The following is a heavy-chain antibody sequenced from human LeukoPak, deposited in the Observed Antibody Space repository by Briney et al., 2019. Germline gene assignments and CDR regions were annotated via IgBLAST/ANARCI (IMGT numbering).Heavy chain of an antibody. Sequence: SETLSLTCTVSGGSISSYYWSWIRQPPGKGLEWIGYIYYSGSTNYNPSLKSRVTISVDTSKNQFSLKLSSVTAADTAVYYCASLPTKRITMVRGVIQLGRFDYWGQGTLGTVSP. V-gene: IGHV4-59*08. CDR3: ASLPTKRITMVRGVIQLGRFDY. D-gene: IGHD3-10*01. CDR2: IYYSGST. J-gene: IGHJ4*02. CDR1: GGSISSYY.